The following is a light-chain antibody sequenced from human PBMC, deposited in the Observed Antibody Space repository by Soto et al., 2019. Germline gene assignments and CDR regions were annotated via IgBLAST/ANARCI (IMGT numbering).Light chain of an antibody. CDR2: GAS. CDR1: QSVSSSY. J-gene: IGKJ4*02. CDR3: HQYDSSPLT. Sequence: EIVLTQSPGTLSLSPGERATLSCRASQSVSSSYLAWYQQKPGQAPRLLIYGASSRATGIPDRFSGSGSGTYFTLTISGLEAEDFAVYYCHQYDSSPLTFGGGTKVEIK. V-gene: IGKV3-20*01.